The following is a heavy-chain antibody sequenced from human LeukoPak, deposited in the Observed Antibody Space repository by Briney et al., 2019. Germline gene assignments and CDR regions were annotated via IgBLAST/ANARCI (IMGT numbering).Heavy chain of an antibody. CDR2: INPSGGST. V-gene: IGHV1-46*01. CDR1: GYTFTNYY. D-gene: IGHD3-9*01. CDR3: ARGKQNPHEYYDILTGYDYFDY. J-gene: IGHJ4*02. Sequence: ASVKVSCKASGYTFTNYYIHWVRQAPGQGLEWMGIINPSGGSTSYAQKFQGRVTMTRDTSTSTVYMELSSLRSEDTAVYYCARGKQNPHEYYDILTGYDYFDYWGQGTLVTVSS.